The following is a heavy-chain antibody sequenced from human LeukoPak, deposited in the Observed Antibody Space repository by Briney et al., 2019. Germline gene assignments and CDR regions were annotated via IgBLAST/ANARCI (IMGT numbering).Heavy chain of an antibody. D-gene: IGHD1/OR15-1a*01. Sequence: GGSLRLSCAASGFTFSSYAMSWVRQAPGKGLEWVSAISGSGGSTYYADSVKGRFTISRDNSKNTLYLQMNSLTSEDTAVYYCAKEGTASKPSDLDYWGQGILVTVSS. CDR1: GFTFSSYA. CDR2: ISGSGGST. CDR3: AKEGTASKPSDLDY. V-gene: IGHV3-23*01. J-gene: IGHJ4*02.